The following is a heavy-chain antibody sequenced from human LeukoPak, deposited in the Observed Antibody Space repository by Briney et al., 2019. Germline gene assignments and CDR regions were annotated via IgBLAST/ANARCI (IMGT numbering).Heavy chain of an antibody. CDR1: GGSFSGYY. Sequence: PSETLSLTCAVYGGSFSGYYWSWIRQPPGKGLEWIGYIYYSGSTNYNPSLKSRVTISVDTSKNQFSLKLSSVTAADTAVYYCARGSGYYDSSGYYYYFDYWGQGTLVTVSS. CDR2: IYYSGST. V-gene: IGHV4-59*01. CDR3: ARGSGYYDSSGYYYYFDY. D-gene: IGHD3-22*01. J-gene: IGHJ4*02.